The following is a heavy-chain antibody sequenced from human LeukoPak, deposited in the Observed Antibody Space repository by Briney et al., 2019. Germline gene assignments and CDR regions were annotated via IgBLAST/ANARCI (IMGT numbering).Heavy chain of an antibody. Sequence: PGGSLRLSCAASRFTFSSYGMHWVRQAPGKGLGWVAFIRYDGSNKYYADSVKGRFTISRDNSKNTLYLQMNSLRAEDTAVYYCAKGHYGDYVWPDYWGQGTLVTVSS. CDR3: AKGHYGDYVWPDY. D-gene: IGHD4-17*01. CDR1: RFTFSSYG. CDR2: IRYDGSNK. V-gene: IGHV3-30*02. J-gene: IGHJ4*02.